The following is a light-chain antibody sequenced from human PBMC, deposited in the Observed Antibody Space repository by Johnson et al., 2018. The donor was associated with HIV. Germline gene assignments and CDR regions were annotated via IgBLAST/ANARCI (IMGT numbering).Light chain of an antibody. CDR3: GTWDSSLSTYV. CDR2: DNN. Sequence: QSVLTQSPSVSAAPGQKVTISCSGTSSNIGNHYVSWYQLLPGTAPKLLIYDNNQRPSGIPDRFSVCKSGTSATLGITGLKTGDEADYYCGTWDSSLSTYVFGSGTKVTVL. J-gene: IGLJ1*01. V-gene: IGLV1-51*01. CDR1: SSNIGNHY.